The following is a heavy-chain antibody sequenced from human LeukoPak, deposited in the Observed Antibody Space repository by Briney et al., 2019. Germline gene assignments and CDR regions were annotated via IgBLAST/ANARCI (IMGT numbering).Heavy chain of an antibody. CDR2: ISAYNGNT. CDR3: ARAAHPRTYDFWSGYYRYYYYMDV. D-gene: IGHD3-3*01. J-gene: IGHJ6*03. CDR1: GYTFTSYG. V-gene: IGHV1-18*01. Sequence: ASVKVSCKAFGYTFTSYGISWVRQAPGQVLEWMGWISAYNGNTNHAQKLQGRVTMTTDTSTSTAYMELRSLRSDDTAVYYCARAAHPRTYDFWSGYYRYYYYMDVWGKGTTVTVSS.